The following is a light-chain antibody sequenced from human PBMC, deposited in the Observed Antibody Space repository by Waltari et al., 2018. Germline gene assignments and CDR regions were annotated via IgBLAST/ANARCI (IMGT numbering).Light chain of an antibody. CDR1: SSDLGGSYS. V-gene: IGLV2-11*01. CDR3: CSYAGSYTFVV. Sequence: QSALTQPRSVSGSPGQSVTISCTGTSSDLGGSYSVPWYQQHPGKAPQLMIYDVSKRPSGVPDRFSGSKSGNTASLTISGLQAEDEADYYCCSYAGSYTFVVFGGGTKLTVL. CDR2: DVS. J-gene: IGLJ2*01.